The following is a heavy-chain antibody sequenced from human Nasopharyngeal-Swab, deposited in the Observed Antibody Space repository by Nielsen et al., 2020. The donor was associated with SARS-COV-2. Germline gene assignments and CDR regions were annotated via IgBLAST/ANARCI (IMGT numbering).Heavy chain of an antibody. CDR1: GFTFSSYA. Sequence: GVLKISRAASGFTFSSYAMSWVRQAPGKGLEWVSAISGSGGSTYYADSVKGRFTISRDNSKNTLYLQMNSLRAEDTAVYYCAKDSVVVVAASDAFDIWGQGTMVTVSS. CDR2: ISGSGGST. J-gene: IGHJ3*02. D-gene: IGHD2-15*01. CDR3: AKDSVVVVAASDAFDI. V-gene: IGHV3-23*01.